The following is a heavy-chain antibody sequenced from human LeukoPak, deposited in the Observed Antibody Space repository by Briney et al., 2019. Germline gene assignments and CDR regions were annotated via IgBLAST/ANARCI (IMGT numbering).Heavy chain of an antibody. CDR3: ARHRDDFLEWLPFDY. CDR1: GYRFSSYW. J-gene: IGHJ4*02. Sequence: PGESLQISCKGSGYRFSSYWIGWMRQMPGKGLEWMGIIYPGDSDTRYSPSFQGQVTISADKSISTAYLQWSSLKASDTAIYYCARHRDDFLEWLPFDYWGQGTLVTVSS. V-gene: IGHV5-51*01. D-gene: IGHD3-3*01. CDR2: IYPGDSDT.